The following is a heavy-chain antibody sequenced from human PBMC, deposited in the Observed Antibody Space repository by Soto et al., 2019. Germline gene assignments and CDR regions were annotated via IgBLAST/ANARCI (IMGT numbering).Heavy chain of an antibody. CDR3: ARDGASYSSEWYNNYGMDA. D-gene: IGHD6-19*01. J-gene: IGHJ6*02. CDR1: GFTFSHYS. Sequence: RGSLRLSCIGSGFTFSHYSMNWVRLAPGKGLEWVSSTSKSSSIIAQAESVKGRFTISRDNAKNSVYLDVSSLRAEDTGVYYCARDGASYSSEWYNNYGMDAWGQGTTVTVSS. V-gene: IGHV3-21*06. CDR2: TSKSSSII.